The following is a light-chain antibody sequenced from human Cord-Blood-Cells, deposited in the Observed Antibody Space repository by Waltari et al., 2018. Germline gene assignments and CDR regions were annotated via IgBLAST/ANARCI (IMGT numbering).Light chain of an antibody. Sequence: SSELTHDPAVSVSLGQTVRITCPGDSLRSYSARWYQQKPGQASVLVIYGKNNRPSGVPDRGSGSSSGNTASLTITGAQAEDEADWYCDSRDSSGNQRVFGGGTELSV. V-gene: IGLV3-19*01. J-gene: IGLJ3*02. CDR3: DSRDSSGNQRV. CDR2: GKN. CDR1: SLRSYS.